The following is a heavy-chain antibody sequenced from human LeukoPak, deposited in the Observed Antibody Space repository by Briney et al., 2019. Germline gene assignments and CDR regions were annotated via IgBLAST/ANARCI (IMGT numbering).Heavy chain of an antibody. J-gene: IGHJ4*02. V-gene: IGHV3-30*02. CDR2: IRYDGSNK. D-gene: IGHD1-26*01. Sequence: GGSLRLSCAASGFTFSSYGMHWVRQAPGKGLEWVAFIRYDGSNKYYADSVKGRFTISRDNSKNTLYLQMNSLRAEDTAIYYCASGAEWEPTLLNSWGQGTLVTVSS. CDR1: GFTFSSYG. CDR3: ASGAEWEPTLLNS.